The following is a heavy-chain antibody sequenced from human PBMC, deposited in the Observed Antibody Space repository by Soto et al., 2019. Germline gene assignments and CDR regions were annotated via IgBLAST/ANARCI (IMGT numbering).Heavy chain of an antibody. D-gene: IGHD3-9*01. CDR3: ASLDNDAFDI. V-gene: IGHV4-59*01. CDR2: IYYSGST. Sequence: SETLSLTCTVSGGPISSYYWSWIRQPPGKGLEWIGYIYYSGSTNYNPSLKSRVTISVDTSKNQFSLKLSSVTAADTAVYYCASLDNDAFDIWGQGTMVTVSS. CDR1: GGPISSYY. J-gene: IGHJ3*02.